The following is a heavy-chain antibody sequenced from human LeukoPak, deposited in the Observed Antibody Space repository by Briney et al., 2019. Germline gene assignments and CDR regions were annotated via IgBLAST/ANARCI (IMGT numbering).Heavy chain of an antibody. Sequence: SETLSLTCTVSGGSISSGSYYWGWLRQPAGKGLEWIGRIYTSGSTNYNPSLKSRVTISVDTSKNQFSLRLSSVTAADTAQYFCARDICSGSSWYVGYWGQGIQVTVSS. CDR3: ARDICSGSSWYVGY. J-gene: IGHJ4*02. CDR2: IYTSGST. V-gene: IGHV4-61*02. CDR1: GGSISSGSYY. D-gene: IGHD6-13*01.